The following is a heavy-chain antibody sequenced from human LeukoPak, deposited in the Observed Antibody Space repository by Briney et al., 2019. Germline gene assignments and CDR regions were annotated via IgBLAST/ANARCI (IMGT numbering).Heavy chain of an antibody. CDR3: ASPYYYASGSFDV. V-gene: IGHV3-53*01. D-gene: IGHD3-10*01. J-gene: IGHJ4*02. CDR2: IYSGGGT. CDR1: GFTFSTYT. Sequence: GGSLRLSCVASGFTFSTYTMNWVRQAPGKGLEWVSVIYSGGGTNYADSVKGRFTISRDNSKNTLYLQMNSLRAEDTAVYYCASPYYYASGSFDVWGQGTLVTVSS.